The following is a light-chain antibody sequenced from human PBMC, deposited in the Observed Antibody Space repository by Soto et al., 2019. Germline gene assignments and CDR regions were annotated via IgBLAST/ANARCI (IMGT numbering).Light chain of an antibody. CDR3: TSWTSSTTQV. CDR2: EVN. CDR1: SSDVGGYNF. J-gene: IGLJ3*02. Sequence: QSALTQPASVSGSPGQSITISCTGTSSDVGGYNFVSWYQQHPGKAPKLMIYEVNNRPSGVSNRFSGSKSGNTASLTISGLQAEDEADYYCTSWTSSTTQVLGGGIQLTVL. V-gene: IGLV2-14*01.